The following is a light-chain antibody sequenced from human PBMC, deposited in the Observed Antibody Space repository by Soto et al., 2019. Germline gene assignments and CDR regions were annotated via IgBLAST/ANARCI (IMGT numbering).Light chain of an antibody. CDR3: QQRSNWPPGWT. J-gene: IGKJ1*01. Sequence: EIVLTQSPATLSLSPGERATLSCRASQSVSSYLAWYQQKPGQAPRILLYDASNRATGIPARFSGSGSGTDFTLTISSLEPEDFAVYYCQQRSNWPPGWTFGQGTKVDIK. CDR2: DAS. V-gene: IGKV3-11*01. CDR1: QSVSSY.